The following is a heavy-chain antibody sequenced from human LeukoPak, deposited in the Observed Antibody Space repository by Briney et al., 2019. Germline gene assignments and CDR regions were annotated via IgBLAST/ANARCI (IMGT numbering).Heavy chain of an antibody. Sequence: KPSETLSLTCTVSGGSISSSSYYWGWIRQPPGKGLEWIGSIYYSGTTYYNPSLKSRVTIFVDTSKNQFSLKLSSVTAADTAVYYCARVTIFGYFYYYYGMDVWGQGTTVTVSS. CDR2: IYYSGTT. V-gene: IGHV4-39*01. CDR1: GGSISSSSYY. CDR3: ARVTIFGYFYYYYGMDV. D-gene: IGHD3-3*01. J-gene: IGHJ6*02.